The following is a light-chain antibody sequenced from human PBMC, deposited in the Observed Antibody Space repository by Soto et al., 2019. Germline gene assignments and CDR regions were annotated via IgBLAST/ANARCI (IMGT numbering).Light chain of an antibody. J-gene: IGKJ1*01. CDR3: QQYNKWPST. Sequence: EVAMTQSPASLSVSPGERATLSCRASESVTTNLAWYQQKPGQAPRLLIYGASNRATGVPARFSGSRSGTEFTLTISSLQSADFAVYYCQQYNKWPSTFGQGTKVDIK. CDR1: ESVTTN. CDR2: GAS. V-gene: IGKV3-15*01.